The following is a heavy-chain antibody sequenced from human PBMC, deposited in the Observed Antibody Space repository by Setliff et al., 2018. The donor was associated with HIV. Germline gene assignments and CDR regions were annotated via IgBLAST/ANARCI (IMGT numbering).Heavy chain of an antibody. Sequence: SETLSLTGAVYNVAISSNSYYWGWIRQPPGKGLEWICSISQSGTTYYSPSLKNRVTISVDTSRNRFSLTLGSVSASDTANYYCARQPLYFGEPYNFDYWGLGTLVTVSS. D-gene: IGHD3-10*01. CDR3: ARQPLYFGEPYNFDY. J-gene: IGHJ4*02. CDR1: NVAISSNSYY. V-gene: IGHV4-39*01. CDR2: ISQSGTT.